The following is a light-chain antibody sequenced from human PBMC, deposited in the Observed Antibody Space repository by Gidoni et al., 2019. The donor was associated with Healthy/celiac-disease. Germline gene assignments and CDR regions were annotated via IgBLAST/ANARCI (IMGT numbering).Light chain of an antibody. CDR2: GVS. J-gene: IGKJ1*01. V-gene: IGKV3-15*01. CDR3: QQYNNWPPWT. CDR1: QSVSSN. Sequence: ERVMTQSPATLSVSPGERATLSCRASQSVSSNLAGYQQKPGQAPRLLIYGVSTRATGIPARFSGSGSGTEFTLTISSLQSEDFAVYYCQQYNNWPPWTFGQGTKVEIK.